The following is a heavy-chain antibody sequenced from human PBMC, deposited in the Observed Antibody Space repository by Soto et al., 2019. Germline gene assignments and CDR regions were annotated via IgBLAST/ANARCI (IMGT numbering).Heavy chain of an antibody. CDR2: ISGDGRTT. Sequence: PGGSLRLSCAASGSTFSSHWMNWVRQGPGKGLVWVSRISGDGRTTSHADSVKGRFTISRDNAKNTLYLQMNSLRVEDTAVYYCARGVPNCSSGSCYFDFWGQGILVTVSS. D-gene: IGHD2-15*01. J-gene: IGHJ4*02. V-gene: IGHV3-74*01. CDR1: GSTFSSHW. CDR3: ARGVPNCSSGSCYFDF.